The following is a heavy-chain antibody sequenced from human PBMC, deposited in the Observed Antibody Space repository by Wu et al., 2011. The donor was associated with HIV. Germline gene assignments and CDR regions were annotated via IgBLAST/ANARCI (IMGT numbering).Heavy chain of an antibody. V-gene: IGHV1-46*01. J-gene: IGHJ4*02. D-gene: IGHD3-16*01. CDR3: ARGLRGYGGGR. CDR1: GSPSPAT. CDR2: INPSDGRA. Sequence: LVQSGAEVKKPGASVKVSCKASGSPSPATLCTGCDRPLDKGLSGMGIINPSDGRAVPAQKFQGRVTMTRDTSTTTVYMELSSLRSEDTAVYYCARGLRGYGGGRWGQGTLVTVSS.